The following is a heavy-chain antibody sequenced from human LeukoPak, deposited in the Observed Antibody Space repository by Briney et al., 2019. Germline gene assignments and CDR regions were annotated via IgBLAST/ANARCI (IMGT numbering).Heavy chain of an antibody. Sequence: GGSLRLSCAASGFTFSSYSMNWVRQAPGKGLEWVSYISSSSSTIYYADSVKGRFTISRDNAKNSLYLQMNSLRAEDTAVYYCARGLEYGDLPYWGQGTLVTVSS. CDR1: GFTFSSYS. D-gene: IGHD4-17*01. V-gene: IGHV3-48*01. CDR2: ISSSSSTI. J-gene: IGHJ4*02. CDR3: ARGLEYGDLPY.